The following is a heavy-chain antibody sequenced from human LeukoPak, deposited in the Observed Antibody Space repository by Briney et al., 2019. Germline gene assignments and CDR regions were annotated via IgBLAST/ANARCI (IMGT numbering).Heavy chain of an antibody. Sequence: ASVKVSCKASGGTFSSYAISWVRQAPGQGLEWMGGIIPIFGTANYAQKFQGRVTMTEDTSTDTAYMELSSLRSEDTAVYYCATDHGLHGQQPVRVDAFDIWGQGTMVTVSS. V-gene: IGHV1-69*06. CDR2: IIPIFGTA. J-gene: IGHJ3*02. CDR3: ATDHGLHGQQPVRVDAFDI. CDR1: GGTFSSYA. D-gene: IGHD6-13*01.